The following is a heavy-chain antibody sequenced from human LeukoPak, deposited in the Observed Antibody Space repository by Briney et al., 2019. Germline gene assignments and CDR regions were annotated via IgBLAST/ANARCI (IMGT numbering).Heavy chain of an antibody. CDR3: ARGNPSTPFDY. D-gene: IGHD5/OR15-5a*01. CDR1: GFTFSSYA. V-gene: IGHV3-30-3*01. J-gene: IGHJ4*02. CDR2: ISYDGSNK. Sequence: GGSLRLSCAASGFTFSSYAMHWVRQAPGKGLEWVAVISYDGSNKYYADSVKGRFTISRDNSKNTLYLQMNSLRAEDTAVYYCARGNPSTPFDYWGQGTLVTVSS.